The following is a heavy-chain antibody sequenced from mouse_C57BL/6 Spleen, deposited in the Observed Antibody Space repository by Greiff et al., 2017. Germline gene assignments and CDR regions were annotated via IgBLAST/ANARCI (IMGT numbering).Heavy chain of an antibody. Sequence: VQLQQSVAELVRPGASVKLSCTASGFNIKNTYMHWVKQRPEQGLEWIGRIDPANGNTKYAPKFQGKATITADTASNTAYLQLSSLTSEDTAIYYCARPDGSSNRLWYFDVWGTGTTVTVSS. CDR2: IDPANGNT. V-gene: IGHV14-3*01. CDR1: GFNIKNTY. CDR3: ARPDGSSNRLWYFDV. D-gene: IGHD1-1*01. J-gene: IGHJ1*03.